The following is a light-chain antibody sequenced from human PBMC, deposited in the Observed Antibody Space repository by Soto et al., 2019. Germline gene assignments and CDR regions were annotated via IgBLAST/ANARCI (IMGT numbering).Light chain of an antibody. J-gene: IGKJ1*01. CDR1: QSISSN. CDR2: GAS. CDR3: QQYIDWPQT. V-gene: IGKV3-15*01. Sequence: EIVMTQSPATLSLSPGERATLSCRASQSISSNLAWYQRKPGQAPRLLIYGASTRATGIPGRFSGSGSGTEFTLTISSLQSEDFAVYYCQQYIDWPQTFGQGTKVEIK.